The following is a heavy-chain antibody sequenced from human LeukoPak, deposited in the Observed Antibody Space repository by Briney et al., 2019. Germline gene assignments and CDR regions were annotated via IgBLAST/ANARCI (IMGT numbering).Heavy chain of an antibody. Sequence: GGSLRVSCAASGFNFSSYSMNWGRQAPGKGLEWVSSISRGSGYIYYADSVKGRFTISRDNTKNSLSLQMNSLRAEDTAVYYCARDGRGWLRSLDTWGQGSLVTVSS. CDR1: GFNFSSYS. V-gene: IGHV3-21*01. CDR2: ISRGSGYI. J-gene: IGHJ4*02. CDR3: ARDGRGWLRSLDT. D-gene: IGHD5-12*01.